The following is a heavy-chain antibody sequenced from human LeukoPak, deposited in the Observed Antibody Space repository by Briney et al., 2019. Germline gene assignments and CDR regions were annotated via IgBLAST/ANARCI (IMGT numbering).Heavy chain of an antibody. D-gene: IGHD3-3*01. V-gene: IGHV4-34*01. CDR1: GGSFSGYY. CDR2: IKHSGST. Sequence: SETLSHTCAVYGGSFSGYYWSWIRQPPGKGLEWIGEIKHSGSTNYNPSLKSRVTISVDTSKNQFPLKLSSVTAADTAVYYCARDRFYYDFWRGYYPRDYYMDVWGKGTTVTVSS. CDR3: ARDRFYYDFWRGYYPRDYYMDV. J-gene: IGHJ6*03.